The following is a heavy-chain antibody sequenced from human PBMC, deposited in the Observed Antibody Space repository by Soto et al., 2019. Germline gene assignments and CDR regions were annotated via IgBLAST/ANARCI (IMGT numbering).Heavy chain of an antibody. CDR3: ARDLWGYCGTDCYPLDV. CDR2: MYNNGST. J-gene: IGHJ6*02. Sequence: SETLSLTCTVSGGSISGYYWSWIRQPPGKGLEWIGYMYNNGSTVYNPSFKSQVTITVDTSKNQFSLKLNSVNVADTAVYYCARDLWGYCGTDCYPLDVWGQGTTVT. V-gene: IGHV4-59*01. D-gene: IGHD2-21*02. CDR1: GGSISGYY.